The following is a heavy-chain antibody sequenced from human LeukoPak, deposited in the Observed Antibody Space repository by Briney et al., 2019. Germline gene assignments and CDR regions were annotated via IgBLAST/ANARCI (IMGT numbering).Heavy chain of an antibody. CDR3: ARRNYYGSGSLFDY. CDR1: GFTFSSYG. V-gene: IGHV3-48*04. CDR2: ISSSGSTI. Sequence: GGSLRLSCAASGFTFSSYGMSWVRQAPGKGLEWVSYISSSGSTIYYADSVKGRFTISRDNAKNSLYLQMNSLRAEDTAVYYCARRNYYGSGSLFDYWGQGTLVTVSS. D-gene: IGHD3-10*01. J-gene: IGHJ4*02.